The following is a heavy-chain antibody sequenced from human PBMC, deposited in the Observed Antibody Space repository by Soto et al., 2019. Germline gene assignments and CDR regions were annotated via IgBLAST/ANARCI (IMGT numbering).Heavy chain of an antibody. Sequence: QVQLQESGPGLVKASQTLSLTCTVSGDSISSDGYYLTWIRQHPGKGLEWIGDIYYSGSTSYNPSLESRVTMSVHTSDNLLPLKLLSVTAADTAVYYCARRHDALTGPDAFDVCGQGTKVTVSS. CDR1: GDSISSDGYY. CDR2: IYYSGST. J-gene: IGHJ3*01. V-gene: IGHV4-31*03. D-gene: IGHD3-9*01. CDR3: ARRHDALTGPDAFDV.